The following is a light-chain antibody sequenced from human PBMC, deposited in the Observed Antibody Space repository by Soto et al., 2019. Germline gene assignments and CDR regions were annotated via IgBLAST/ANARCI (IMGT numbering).Light chain of an antibody. J-gene: IGKJ3*01. CDR2: GAS. V-gene: IGKV3-20*01. CDR3: QQYDTSPFT. CDR1: QSVTSTY. Sequence: EIVLTQSPGTLPLSPGERATLSCRASQSVTSTYLAWYQQKPGQAPRLLIYGASSRATGIPDRCSGSGSGPDFTLTISRLEPDDFAVYYCQQYDTSPFTFGPGTKVDIK.